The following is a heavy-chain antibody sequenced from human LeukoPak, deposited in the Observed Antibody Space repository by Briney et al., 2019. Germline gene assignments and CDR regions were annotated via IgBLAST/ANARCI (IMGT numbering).Heavy chain of an antibody. CDR2: ISGSGGST. J-gene: IGHJ4*02. CDR1: GFTFSSYA. V-gene: IGHV3-23*01. Sequence: PGGSLRLSCAASGFTFSSYAMSWVRQAPGKGLEWVSAISGSGGSTYYADSVKGRFTISRDNSKNTLYLQMNSLRAEDTAVYCCAKDRRLGYSYGYHDYWGQGTLVTVSS. D-gene: IGHD5-18*01. CDR3: AKDRRLGYSYGYHDY.